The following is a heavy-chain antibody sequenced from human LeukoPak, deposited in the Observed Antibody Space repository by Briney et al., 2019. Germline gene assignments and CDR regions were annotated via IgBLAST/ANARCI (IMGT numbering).Heavy chain of an antibody. J-gene: IGHJ4*02. CDR3: ARDSPTDYYDISGLIDY. CDR2: ISSSGSTI. Sequence: GGSLRLSCAASGFTFSDYYMSWIRQAPGKGLEWVSYISSSGSTIYYADSVKGRFTISRDNAKNSLYLQMSSLRAEDTAVYYCARDSPTDYYDISGLIDYWGQGTLVTVSS. D-gene: IGHD3-22*01. V-gene: IGHV3-11*01. CDR1: GFTFSDYY.